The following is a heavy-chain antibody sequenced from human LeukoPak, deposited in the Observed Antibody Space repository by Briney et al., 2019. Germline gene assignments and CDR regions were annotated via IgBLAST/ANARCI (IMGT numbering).Heavy chain of an antibody. D-gene: IGHD2-2*01. CDR2: IYYSGST. CDR1: GGSISSYY. Sequence: SETLSLTCTVSGGSISSYYWSWIRQPPGKGLEWIGYIYYSGSTNYNPSLKSRVTISIDTSKNQFSLKLSSVTAADTAVYYCAGAYCSSTSCYTGGFDYWGQGTLVTVSS. CDR3: AGAYCSSTSCYTGGFDY. J-gene: IGHJ4*02. V-gene: IGHV4-59*01.